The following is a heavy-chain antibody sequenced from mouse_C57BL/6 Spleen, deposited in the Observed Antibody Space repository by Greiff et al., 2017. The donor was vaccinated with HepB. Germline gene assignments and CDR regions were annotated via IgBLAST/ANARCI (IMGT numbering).Heavy chain of an antibody. Sequence: QVQLQQPGTELVKPGASVKLSCKASGYTFTSYWMHWVKQRPGQGLEWIGNINPSNGGTNYNEKFKSKATLTVDKASSTAYMQLSSLTSEDSAVYYGARRGSGYPAWFAYWGQGTLVTVSA. CDR2: INPSNGGT. CDR1: GYTFTSYW. V-gene: IGHV1-53*01. CDR3: ARRGSGYPAWFAY. D-gene: IGHD3-2*02. J-gene: IGHJ3*01.